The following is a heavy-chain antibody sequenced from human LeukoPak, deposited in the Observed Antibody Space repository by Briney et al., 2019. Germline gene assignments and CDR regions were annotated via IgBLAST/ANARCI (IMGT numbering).Heavy chain of an antibody. V-gene: IGHV4-39*07. Sequence: SETLSLTCTVSGGSISSSSYYWVWIRQPPWMGLEWIGSIYYSGSTYYNPSLKSRVTMSLDTSKNQFSLKLTSVTAADTAVYYCARGAYSSGSAYDYWGQGTLVTVSS. D-gene: IGHD6-19*01. CDR3: ARGAYSSGSAYDY. CDR2: IYYSGST. CDR1: GGSISSSSYY. J-gene: IGHJ4*02.